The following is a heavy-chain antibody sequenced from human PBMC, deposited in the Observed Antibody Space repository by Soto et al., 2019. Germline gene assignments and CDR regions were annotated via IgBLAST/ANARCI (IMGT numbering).Heavy chain of an antibody. CDR1: GGSISSSSYY. J-gene: IGHJ4*02. Sequence: XXTLSLPFTVSGGSISSSSYYWGCIRQPPGKGLEWIGSIYYSGSTYYNPSLKSRLTISVDTSKNQFSLKLSSVTAADTAVYYCASGGGASIAARRAFDYWGQGTLVTVSS. D-gene: IGHD6-6*01. V-gene: IGHV4-39*01. CDR2: IYYSGST. CDR3: ASGGGASIAARRAFDY.